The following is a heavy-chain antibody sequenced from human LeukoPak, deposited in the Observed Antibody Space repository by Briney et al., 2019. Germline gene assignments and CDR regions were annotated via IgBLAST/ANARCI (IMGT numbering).Heavy chain of an antibody. CDR1: GFTFSSYS. J-gene: IGHJ2*01. CDR3: AREDCSSTSCYAGIGCYFDR. D-gene: IGHD2-2*01. Sequence: PGGSLRLSCAASGFTFSSYSMNWVRQAAGKVLEWVSSISSSSSYIYYAASVTGRFTISRDNAKNSLSLQMNSLRVEDTAVYYCAREDCSSTSCYAGIGCYFDRWGRGTLVTVSS. CDR2: ISSSSSYI. V-gene: IGHV3-21*01.